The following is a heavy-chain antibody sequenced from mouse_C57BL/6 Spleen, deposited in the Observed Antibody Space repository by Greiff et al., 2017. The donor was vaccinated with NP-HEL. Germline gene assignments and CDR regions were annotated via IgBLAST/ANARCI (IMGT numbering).Heavy chain of an antibody. CDR3: ARGGLGHYFDY. CDR1: GYSITSGYY. D-gene: IGHD4-1*01. V-gene: IGHV3-6*01. Sequence: EVQLQQSGPGLVKPSQSLSLTCSVTGYSITSGYYWNWIRQFPGNKLEWMGYISYDGSNNYNPSLKNRISITRDTAKNQFFLKLNSVTTEDTATYYCARGGLGHYFDYWGQGTTLTVSS. J-gene: IGHJ2*01. CDR2: ISYDGSN.